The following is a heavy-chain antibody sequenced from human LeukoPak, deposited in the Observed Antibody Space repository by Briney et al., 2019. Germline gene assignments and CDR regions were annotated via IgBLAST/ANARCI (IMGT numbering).Heavy chain of an antibody. CDR2: IIPIFGTA. D-gene: IGHD3-22*01. CDR1: GGTFSSYA. Sequence: SVKVSCKVSGGTFSSYAISWVRQAPGQGLEWMGRIIPIFGTANYAQKFQGRVTITTDESTSTAYMELSSLRSEDTAVYYCARGSSGYHNWFDPWGQGTLVTVSS. J-gene: IGHJ5*02. V-gene: IGHV1-69*05. CDR3: ARGSSGYHNWFDP.